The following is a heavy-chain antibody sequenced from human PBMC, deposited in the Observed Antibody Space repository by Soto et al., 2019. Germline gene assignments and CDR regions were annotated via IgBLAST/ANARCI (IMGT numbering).Heavy chain of an antibody. CDR1: GGSISSRNW. V-gene: IGHV4-4*02. CDR2: IYHSGST. J-gene: IGHJ6*02. CDR3: AREGARDEYYYYYGMDV. Sequence: SETLSLTCAVSGGSISSRNWWSWVRQPPGKGLEWIGEIYHSGSTNYNPSLKSRVTISVDKSKNQFSLKLSSVTAADTAVYYCAREGARDEYYYYYGMDVWGQGTTVTVSS. D-gene: IGHD1-26*01.